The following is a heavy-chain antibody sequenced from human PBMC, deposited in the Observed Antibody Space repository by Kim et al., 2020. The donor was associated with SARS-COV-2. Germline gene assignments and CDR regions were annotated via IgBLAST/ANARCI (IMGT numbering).Heavy chain of an antibody. J-gene: IGHJ4*02. CDR1: GFTFSSYW. CDR2: IKQDGSEK. Sequence: GGSLRLSCAASGFTFSSYWMSWVRQAPGKGLEWVANIKQDGSEKYYVDSVKGRFTISRDNAKNSLYLQMNSLRAEDTAVYYCARDQRVLWFEYYFDYWGQGTLVTVSS. CDR3: ARDQRVLWFEYYFDY. V-gene: IGHV3-7*03. D-gene: IGHD3-10*01.